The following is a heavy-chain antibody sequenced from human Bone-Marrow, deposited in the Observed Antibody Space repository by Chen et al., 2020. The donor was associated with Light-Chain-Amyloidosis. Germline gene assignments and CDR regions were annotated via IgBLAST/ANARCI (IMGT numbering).Heavy chain of an antibody. J-gene: IGHJ3*02. V-gene: IGHV2-5*01. D-gene: IGHD5-12*01. CDR1: GFSLNTGGVG. CDR3: AHKLVLLYDHGWAFDI. CDR2: IYWNDHK. Sequence: QNTLKESGPTLVKPTQTLTLTCTFSGFSLNTGGVGEGWIRQPPGTALEWLGRIYWNDHKRYSPSLKSRLTITKDPSKNQVVLTMTRTDPLDTATYYCAHKLVLLYDHGWAFDIWGHGTMVTVSS.